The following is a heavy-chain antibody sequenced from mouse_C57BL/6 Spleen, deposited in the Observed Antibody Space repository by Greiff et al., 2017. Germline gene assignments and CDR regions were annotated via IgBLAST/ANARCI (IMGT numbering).Heavy chain of an antibody. V-gene: IGHV1-15*01. J-gene: IGHJ1*03. Sequence: QVQLQQSGAELVRPGASVTMSCKASGYPFTDYEMHWVKQTPVHGLEWIGDIDPETGGTDYNQKFKGKAILTADKSSSTAYMELRILTSYSSTDYYCTIPLLPYFDVWGTGTMVTVAS. CDR1: GYPFTDYE. CDR3: TIPLLPYFDV. CDR2: IDPETGGT. D-gene: IGHD1-2*01.